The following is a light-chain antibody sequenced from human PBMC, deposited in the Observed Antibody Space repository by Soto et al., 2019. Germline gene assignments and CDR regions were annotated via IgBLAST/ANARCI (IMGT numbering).Light chain of an antibody. CDR1: QSVSSSY. CDR3: QQSYSTPR. V-gene: IGKV3-20*01. Sequence: EIVLTQSPGTLSLSPGERATLSCRASQSVSSSYLAWYQQKPGQAPRLLIYGASSRATGIPDRFSGSGSGTDFTLTISSLQPEDFATYYCQQSYSTPRFGQGTKVEIK. CDR2: GAS. J-gene: IGKJ1*01.